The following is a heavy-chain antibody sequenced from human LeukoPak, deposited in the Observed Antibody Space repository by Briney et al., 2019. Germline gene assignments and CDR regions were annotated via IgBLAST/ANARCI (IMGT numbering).Heavy chain of an antibody. Sequence: GGSLRLSCAASGFTFSSYSMNWVRQAPGKGLEWVSSISSSSSYIYYADSVKGRFTISRDNAKNSLYLQMNSLRAEDTAVYYCARGVSYDFWSGYFYWGQGTLVTVSS. J-gene: IGHJ4*02. V-gene: IGHV3-21*01. CDR1: GFTFSSYS. CDR2: ISSSSSYI. D-gene: IGHD3-3*01. CDR3: ARGVSYDFWSGYFY.